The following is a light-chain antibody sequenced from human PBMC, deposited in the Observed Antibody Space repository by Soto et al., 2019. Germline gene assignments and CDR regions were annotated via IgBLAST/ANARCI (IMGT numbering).Light chain of an antibody. CDR3: QQYGSSPRT. CDR1: QSVGDN. V-gene: IGKV3-20*01. J-gene: IGKJ1*01. Sequence: EIVLTQSPATLSLSPGERATLSCRASQSVGDNSAWYQQKPGQAPRLLVYGASTRAAGIPARFIGSGSGTDFTLTISRLEPEDFAVYYCQQYGSSPRTFGQVTKVDIK. CDR2: GAS.